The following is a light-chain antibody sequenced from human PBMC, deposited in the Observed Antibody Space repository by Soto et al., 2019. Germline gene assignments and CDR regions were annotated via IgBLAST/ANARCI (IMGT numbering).Light chain of an antibody. V-gene: IGKV3-15*01. J-gene: IGKJ5*01. CDR2: GAS. Sequence: DIVLTQSPGTLSFSPGERATLSCRASHSVSSSYLAWYQRNPGQAPRLLIFGASTRAAGIPARFSASGSGTEFTLTISSLQSEDFAVYYCQQCNNWPITFGQGTRWRL. CDR1: HSVSSSY. CDR3: QQCNNWPIT.